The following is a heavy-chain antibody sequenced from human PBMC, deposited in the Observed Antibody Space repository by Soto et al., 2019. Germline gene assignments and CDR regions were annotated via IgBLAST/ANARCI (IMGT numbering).Heavy chain of an antibody. CDR3: AREDYGDFLCFGV. CDR2: IGGSGLST. J-gene: IGHJ4*02. Sequence: PGGSLRLSCAASGFTFSNYAMTWVRQAQGKGMEWVSAIGGSGLSTYYTDAGKGRLTTSRDNSRNIVFLDMNSLSADDAAMYYCAREDYGDFLCFGVWGPGTPVTVSS. V-gene: IGHV3-23*01. CDR1: GFTFSNYA. D-gene: IGHD4-17*01.